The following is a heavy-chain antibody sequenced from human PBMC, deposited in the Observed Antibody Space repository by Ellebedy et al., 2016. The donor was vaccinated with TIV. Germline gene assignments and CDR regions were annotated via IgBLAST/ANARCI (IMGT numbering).Heavy chain of an antibody. CDR3: ARALEWFGELSYFDY. Sequence: GSLRLXXTVSGGSISSYYWSWIRQPPGKGLEWIGYIYYSGSTNYNPSLKSRVTISVDTSKNQFSLKLSSVTAADTAVYYCARALEWFGELSYFDYWGQGTLVTVSS. CDR1: GGSISSYY. V-gene: IGHV4-59*01. CDR2: IYYSGST. D-gene: IGHD3-10*01. J-gene: IGHJ4*02.